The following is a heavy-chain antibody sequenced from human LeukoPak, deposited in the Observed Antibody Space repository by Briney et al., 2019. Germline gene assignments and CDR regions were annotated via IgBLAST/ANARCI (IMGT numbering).Heavy chain of an antibody. CDR2: IIPIFGTA. Sequence: SVKVSCKASGGTFSSYAISWVRQAPGQGLEWMGGIIPIFGTANYAQKFQGRVTITADKSTSTAYMELSSLRSEDTAVYYCARTTVTTDYFDYWGQGTLVTVSS. CDR3: ARTTVTTDYFDY. D-gene: IGHD4-17*01. CDR1: GGTFSSYA. V-gene: IGHV1-69*06. J-gene: IGHJ4*02.